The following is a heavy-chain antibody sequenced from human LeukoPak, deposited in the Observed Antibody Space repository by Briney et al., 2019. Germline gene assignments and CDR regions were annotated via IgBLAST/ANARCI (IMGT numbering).Heavy chain of an antibody. CDR3: ARDRDRYGSGSYWFDP. CDR2: IYTSGDT. V-gene: IGHV4-61*02. Sequence: PSETLSLTCTVSGGSISSGSYYWSWVRQPAGKGLEWIGRIYTSGDTNYNPSLKSRVTMSVDTSKNQFSLKLSSVTAADTAVYYCARDRDRYGSGSYWFDPWGQGTLVTVSS. J-gene: IGHJ5*02. D-gene: IGHD3-10*01. CDR1: GGSISSGSYY.